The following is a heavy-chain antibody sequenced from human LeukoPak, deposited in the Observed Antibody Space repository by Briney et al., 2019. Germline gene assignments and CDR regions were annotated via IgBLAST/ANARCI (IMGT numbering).Heavy chain of an antibody. CDR1: GYTFTGYY. Sequence: ASVKVSCKASGYTFTGYYMHWVRQAPGQGLEWMGWINPHTGGTRYAQKFQGRVTMTRDTAIDTAYMELRSLKSDDTAVYYCARASYCSDGSCYSDYWGQGTLATVSS. CDR2: INPHTGGT. CDR3: ARASYCSDGSCYSDY. D-gene: IGHD2-15*01. V-gene: IGHV1-2*02. J-gene: IGHJ4*02.